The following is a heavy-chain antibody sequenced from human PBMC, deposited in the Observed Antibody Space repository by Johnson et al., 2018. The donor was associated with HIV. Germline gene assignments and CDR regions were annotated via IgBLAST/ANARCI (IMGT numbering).Heavy chain of an antibody. Sequence: EMQLVESGGGLVQPGGSLRLSCAASGFTVRSSYMSWVRQAPGKGLEHVSVIYSDGTTYYADFVEGRFTISRDNSKNTLYLQMNSLRAEDTAVYYCARAGYYYDSSGIFIPQDAFDIWGQGTMVTVSS. CDR3: ARAGYYYDSSGIFIPQDAFDI. D-gene: IGHD3-22*01. CDR2: IYSDGTT. J-gene: IGHJ3*02. CDR1: GFTVRSSY. V-gene: IGHV3-66*02.